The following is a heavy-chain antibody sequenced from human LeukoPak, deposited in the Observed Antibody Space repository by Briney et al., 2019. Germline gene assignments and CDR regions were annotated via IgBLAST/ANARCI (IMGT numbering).Heavy chain of an antibody. Sequence: PGGSLRLSCAASGFTFSSYWMSWVRQAPGKGLEWVSAIGGGGSNTYYADSVKGRFTISRDNSKNTLYLQMNSLRAEDTAVYYCAKGPLIEVAGTTWDYWGQGTLVTVSS. V-gene: IGHV3-23*01. CDR2: IGGGGSNT. J-gene: IGHJ4*02. CDR3: AKGPLIEVAGTTWDY. D-gene: IGHD6-19*01. CDR1: GFTFSSYW.